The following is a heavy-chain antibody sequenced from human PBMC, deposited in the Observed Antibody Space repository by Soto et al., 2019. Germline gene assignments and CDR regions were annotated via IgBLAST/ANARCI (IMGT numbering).Heavy chain of an antibody. J-gene: IGHJ3*02. CDR3: AGGTADYYDSQHDAFDI. CDR2: ISYDGSNK. V-gene: IGHV3-30-3*01. Sequence: GGSLRLSCAASGFTFSSYAMHWVRQAPGKGLEWVAVISYDGSNKYYADSVKGRFTISRDNSKNTLYLQMNSLRAEDTAVYYCAGGTADYYDSQHDAFDIWGQGTMVTVSS. D-gene: IGHD3-22*01. CDR1: GFTFSSYA.